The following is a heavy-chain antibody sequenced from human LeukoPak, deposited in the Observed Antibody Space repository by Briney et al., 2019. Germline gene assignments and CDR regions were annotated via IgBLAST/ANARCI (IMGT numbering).Heavy chain of an antibody. D-gene: IGHD3-3*01. Sequence: SETLSLTCTVSGGSISSSSYYWGWIRQPPGKGLEWIGSIYHSGSTYYNPSLRSRVTISVDTSKNQFSLKLSSVTAADTAVYYCARHLKPNFWSGYLRHLDYWGQGTLVTVSS. J-gene: IGHJ4*02. CDR1: GGSISSSSYY. CDR3: ARHLKPNFWSGYLRHLDY. V-gene: IGHV4-39*01. CDR2: IYHSGST.